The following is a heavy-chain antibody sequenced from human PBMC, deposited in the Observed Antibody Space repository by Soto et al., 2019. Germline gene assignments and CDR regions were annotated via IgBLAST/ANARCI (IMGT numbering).Heavy chain of an antibody. CDR3: AKDLIDYSNSYFDH. J-gene: IGHJ4*02. V-gene: IGHV3-23*01. D-gene: IGHD4-4*01. Sequence: EVQVLESGGGLVQPGGSLRLSCAASGFMFSAYAMTWVRQAPGKGLEWVSDISGGGGSTYYADSVKGRFTISRDDSKNTLYLQINSLRAEDTAVYYCAKDLIDYSNSYFDHWGQGTLVTVSS. CDR1: GFMFSAYA. CDR2: ISGGGGST.